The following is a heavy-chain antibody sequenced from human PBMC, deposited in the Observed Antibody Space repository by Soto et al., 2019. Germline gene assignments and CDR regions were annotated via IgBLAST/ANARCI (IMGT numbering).Heavy chain of an antibody. J-gene: IGHJ5*02. CDR3: ARAGLAVAGTGWFAP. D-gene: IGHD6-19*01. CDR2: IIPILGIA. Sequence: QVQLVQSGAEVKKPGSSVKVSCKASGGTFSSYTISWVRQAPGQGLEWMGRIIPILGIANYAQKFQGRVTITADKSTSTAYMELSSLRSEDTAVYYCARAGLAVAGTGWFAPWGQGTLVTVSS. V-gene: IGHV1-69*02. CDR1: GGTFSSYT.